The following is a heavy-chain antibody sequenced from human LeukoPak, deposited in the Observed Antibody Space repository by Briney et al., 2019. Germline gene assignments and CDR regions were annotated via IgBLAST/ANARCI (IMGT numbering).Heavy chain of an antibody. CDR2: MNPNSGNT. CDR1: GYTFTSYG. J-gene: IGHJ6*03. CDR3: ARGSFYYYYMDV. V-gene: IGHV1-8*03. Sequence: GASVKVSCKASGYTFTSYGISWVRQATGQGLEWMGWMNPNSGNTGYAQKFQGRVTITRNTSISTAYMELSSLRSEDTAVYYCARGSFYYYYMDVWGKGTTVTVSS. D-gene: IGHD3-16*02.